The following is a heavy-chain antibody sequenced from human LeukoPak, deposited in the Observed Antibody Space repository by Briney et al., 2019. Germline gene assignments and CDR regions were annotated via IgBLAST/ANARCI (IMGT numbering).Heavy chain of an antibody. D-gene: IGHD2-2*01. J-gene: IGHJ4*02. CDR3: TTDALLGYCSSTSCYEADY. Sequence: PGGSLRLSCAASGFTFSNAWMSWVRQAPGKGLEWVGRIKSKTDGGTTDYAAPVEGRFTISRDDSKNTLYLQMNSLKTEDTAVYYCTTDALLGYCSSTSCYEADYWGQGTLVTVSS. CDR1: GFTFSNAW. V-gene: IGHV3-15*01. CDR2: IKSKTDGGTT.